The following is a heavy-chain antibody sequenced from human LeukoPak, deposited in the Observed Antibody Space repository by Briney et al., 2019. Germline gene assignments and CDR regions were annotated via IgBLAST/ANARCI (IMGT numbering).Heavy chain of an antibody. V-gene: IGHV3-23*01. D-gene: IGHD6-19*01. CDR3: ANGLAAVAGLRYFDY. Sequence: GGSLRLSCAASGCTFSSYTMSWVRQTPGKGLEWVSVISGSGGSTYYADSVKGRFTISRDNSKNTLYLQMNSLRAEDTAVYYCANGLAAVAGLRYFDYWGQGTLVTVSS. J-gene: IGHJ4*02. CDR1: GCTFSSYT. CDR2: ISGSGGST.